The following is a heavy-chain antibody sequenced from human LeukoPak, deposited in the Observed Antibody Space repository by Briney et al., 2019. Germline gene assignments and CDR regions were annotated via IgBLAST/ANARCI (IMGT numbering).Heavy chain of an antibody. V-gene: IGHV4-59*01. J-gene: IGHJ1*01. Sequence: SETLSLTCTVSGGSISTYYWNWIQQPPGKGLEWIGYIYHSGSTNHNPSLQSRVTISVDTSKNQFSLNLNSVTAADTAAYYCARGGAARLHFQNWGQGTLVTVSS. CDR2: IYHSGST. CDR1: GGSISTYY. CDR3: ARGGAARLHFQN. D-gene: IGHD6-6*01.